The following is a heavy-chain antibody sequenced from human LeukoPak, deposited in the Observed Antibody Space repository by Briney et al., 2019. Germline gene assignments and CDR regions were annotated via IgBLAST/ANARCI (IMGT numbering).Heavy chain of an antibody. Sequence: PSETLSLTCTVSGASFNSDDQYRNWLRQSPGKGLEWIGSIHPSGMLYNNPSLESRVTMSRDTSKNQFSLNLNSVTAADTAVYFCSRGLDSRKLGYWGQGILVTVSS. D-gene: IGHD3-22*01. CDR2: IHPSGML. CDR3: SRGLDSRKLGY. V-gene: IGHV4-31*03. J-gene: IGHJ4*02. CDR1: GASFNSDDQY.